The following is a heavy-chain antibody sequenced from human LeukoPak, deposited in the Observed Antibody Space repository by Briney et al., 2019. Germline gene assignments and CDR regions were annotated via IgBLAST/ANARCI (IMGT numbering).Heavy chain of an antibody. CDR2: ISYDGRNK. D-gene: IGHD6-25*01. Sequence: PGGSLRLSCAASGFTFSSYAIHWVRQAPGKGLEWVAVISYDGRNKYYADSVKGRFTISRDNSKNTLYLQMNSLRAEDTAVYYCASGQRCFDYWGQGTLVTVSS. CDR1: GFTFSSYA. J-gene: IGHJ4*02. V-gene: IGHV3-30*04. CDR3: ASGQRCFDY.